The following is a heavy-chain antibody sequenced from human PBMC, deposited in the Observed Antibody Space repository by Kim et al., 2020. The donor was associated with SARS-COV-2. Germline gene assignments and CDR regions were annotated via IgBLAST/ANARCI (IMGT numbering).Heavy chain of an antibody. CDR3: ARDGIAAATWYYGMDV. Sequence: SETLSLTCTVSGGSVSSGSYYWSWLRQPPGKGLEWIGYIYYSGSTNYNSSLKSRVTISVDTSKNQFSLKLSSVTAADTAVYYCARDGIAAATWYYGMDVCGQGTTVTVSS. CDR2: IYYSGST. V-gene: IGHV4-61*01. CDR1: GGSVSSGSYY. D-gene: IGHD6-13*01. J-gene: IGHJ6*02.